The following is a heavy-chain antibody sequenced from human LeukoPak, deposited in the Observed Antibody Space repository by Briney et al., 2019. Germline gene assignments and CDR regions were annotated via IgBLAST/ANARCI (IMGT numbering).Heavy chain of an antibody. CDR2: ISYDGSNK. CDR1: GFTFSSCD. J-gene: IGHJ6*02. CDR3: ATGESSYYYYYAMDS. D-gene: IGHD2-21*01. Sequence: PGGSLRLSCAASGFTFSSCDMHWVRQAPGTGLEWVAVISYDGSNKYYADSVKDRFAISRDNSKSTLYLQMNSLRTEDTSVYYCATGESSYYYYYAMDSWGQGTTVTVSS. V-gene: IGHV3-30*03.